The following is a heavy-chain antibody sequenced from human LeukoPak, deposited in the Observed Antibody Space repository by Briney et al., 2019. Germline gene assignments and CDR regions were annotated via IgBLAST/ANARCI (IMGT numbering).Heavy chain of an antibody. CDR2: INHSGST. V-gene: IGHV4-34*01. Sequence: SETLSLTCAVYGGSFSGYYWRWIRQPPGKGLEWIEEINHSGSTNYNPSLKSRVTISVDTSKNQFSLKLSSVTAADTAVYYCAGYCSGGSCYNRKFDPWGQGTLVTVSS. J-gene: IGHJ5*02. CDR3: AGYCSGGSCYNRKFDP. CDR1: GGSFSGYY. D-gene: IGHD2-15*01.